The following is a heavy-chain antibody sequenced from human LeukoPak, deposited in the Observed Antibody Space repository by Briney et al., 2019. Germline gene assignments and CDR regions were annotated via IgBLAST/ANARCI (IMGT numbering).Heavy chain of an antibody. CDR3: ARSTSSIAAAGTDY. J-gene: IGHJ4*02. D-gene: IGHD6-13*01. V-gene: IGHV3-20*01. CDR1: GFTFSSYA. CDR2: INWNGGST. Sequence: PGGSLRLSCAASGFTFSSYAMSWVRQAPGKGLEWVSGINWNGGSTGYADSVKGRFTISRDNAKNSLYLQMNSLRAEDTALYHCARSTSSIAAAGTDYWGQGTLVTVSS.